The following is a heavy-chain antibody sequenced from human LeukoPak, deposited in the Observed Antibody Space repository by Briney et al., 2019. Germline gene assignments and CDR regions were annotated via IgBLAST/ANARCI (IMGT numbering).Heavy chain of an antibody. Sequence: ASAKFSCKASGYTFTSYAVHWVRQAPGQKLEWLGWINGGNGYTKYSQNFQGRVTITRDTSASTAYMELSSLRSEDTAVYYCVRDLIPEEGDYWGQGTLVTVSS. CDR3: VRDLIPEEGDY. V-gene: IGHV1-3*01. D-gene: IGHD2-21*01. CDR2: INGGNGYT. J-gene: IGHJ4*02. CDR1: GYTFTSYA.